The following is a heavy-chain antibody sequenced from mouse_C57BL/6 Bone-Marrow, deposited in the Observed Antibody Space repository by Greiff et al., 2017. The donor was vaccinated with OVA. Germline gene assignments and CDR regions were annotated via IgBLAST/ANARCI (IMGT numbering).Heavy chain of an antibody. Sequence: VKLMESGPGLVQPSQSLSITCTVSGFSLTSYGVHWVRQPPGTGLEWLGVIWSGGSTDYNAAFISRLSISKDNSKSQVFFKMNSLQADDTAIYYCAKNSYGSSYVFAYWGQGTLVTVSA. CDR2: IWSGGST. V-gene: IGHV2-4*01. CDR3: AKNSYGSSYVFAY. J-gene: IGHJ3*01. CDR1: GFSLTSYG. D-gene: IGHD1-1*01.